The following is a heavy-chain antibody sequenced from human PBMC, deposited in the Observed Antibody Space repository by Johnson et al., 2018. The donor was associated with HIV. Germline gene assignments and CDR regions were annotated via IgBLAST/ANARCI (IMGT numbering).Heavy chain of an antibody. CDR1: AFTSSSYS. CDR3: AYSSSPLSGDAFDI. D-gene: IGHD6-6*01. Sequence: VQLVESGGGVVQPGRSLRLSCAASAFTSSSYSMHWVRQAPGKGLEWVAVISYGGNNKYYVDSVKGRFTISRDNAKNSLYLQMNSLRAEDTAVYYCAYSSSPLSGDAFDIWGQGTMVTVSS. J-gene: IGHJ3*02. V-gene: IGHV3-30-3*01. CDR2: ISYGGNNK.